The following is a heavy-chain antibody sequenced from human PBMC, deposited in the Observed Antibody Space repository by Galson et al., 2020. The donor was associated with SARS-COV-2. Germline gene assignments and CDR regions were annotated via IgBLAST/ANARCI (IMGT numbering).Heavy chain of an antibody. D-gene: IGHD6-19*01. V-gene: IGHV3-7*01. CDR2: IKQDGSEK. J-gene: IGHJ4*02. Sequence: GGSLRLSCAASGFTFSSYWMSWVRQAPGKGLEWVANIKQDGSEKYYVDSVKGRFTISRDNAKNSLYLQMNSLRAEDTAVYYCAREGIAGAGGLDYWGQGTLVTVSS. CDR3: AREGIAGAGGLDY. CDR1: GFTFSSYW.